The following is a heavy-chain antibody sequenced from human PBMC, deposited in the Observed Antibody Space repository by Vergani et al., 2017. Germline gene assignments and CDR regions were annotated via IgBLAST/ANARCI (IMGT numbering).Heavy chain of an antibody. Sequence: QVQLPESGPGLVKPSETLSLTCTVSGGSLSSYYWSWIRQPPGKGLEWIGYIYYSGSTNYNPSLKSRVTISVDTSKNQFSLKLSSVTAADTAVYYCARGVAPSLGYWGQGTLVTVSS. CDR3: ARGVAPSLGY. CDR1: GGSLSSYY. J-gene: IGHJ4*02. CDR2: IYYSGST. D-gene: IGHD2-15*01. V-gene: IGHV4-59*01.